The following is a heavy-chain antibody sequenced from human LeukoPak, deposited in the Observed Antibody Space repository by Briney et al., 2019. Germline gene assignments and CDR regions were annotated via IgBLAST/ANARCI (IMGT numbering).Heavy chain of an antibody. J-gene: IGHJ5*02. CDR1: GGTFSSYA. Sequence: SVKVSCKASGGTFSSYAISWVRQPPGQGLEWMGRIIPILGIANYAQQFQGRVTITAAKCTSTAYMELTSLKSGDTAVYYCASAPTTVTPLNWFDPWGQGTLVTVSS. CDR2: IIPILGIA. V-gene: IGHV1-69*04. CDR3: ASAPTTVTPLNWFDP. D-gene: IGHD4-17*01.